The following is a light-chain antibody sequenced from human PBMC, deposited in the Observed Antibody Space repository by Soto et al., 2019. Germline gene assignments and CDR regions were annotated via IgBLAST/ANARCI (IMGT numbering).Light chain of an antibody. CDR3: AAWDDSLNGSV. CDR1: SSNMGSYT. Sequence: QSVLTQPPSASGTPGLTVTVSCSGSSSNMGSYTVNWYQQLPGTAPKLVIYSNHQRPSGVPDRFSGSKSGTSASLAISGLQSEDEADYYCAAWDDSLNGSVFGSGTKLTVL. V-gene: IGLV1-44*01. J-gene: IGLJ1*01. CDR2: SNH.